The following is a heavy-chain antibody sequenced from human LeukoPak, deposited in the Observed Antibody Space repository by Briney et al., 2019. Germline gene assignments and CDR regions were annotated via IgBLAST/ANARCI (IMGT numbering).Heavy chain of an antibody. V-gene: IGHV3-20*04. D-gene: IGHD3-22*01. J-gene: IGHJ4*02. Sequence: GGSLRLSCAASGFTFDDYGMSWVRQAPGKGLEWVSGINWNGGSTGYADSVKGRFTISRDNAKNSLYLQMNSLRAEDTAVYYCARDHRGSPNYDSSGPLDYWGQGTLVTVSS. CDR3: ARDHRGSPNYDSSGPLDY. CDR1: GFTFDDYG. CDR2: INWNGGST.